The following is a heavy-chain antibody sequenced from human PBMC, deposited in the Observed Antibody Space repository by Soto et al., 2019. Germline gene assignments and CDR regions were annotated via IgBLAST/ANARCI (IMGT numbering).Heavy chain of an antibody. D-gene: IGHD2-15*01. CDR2: ISSSGSHI. V-gene: IGHV3-21*01. CDR3: ARVYQYCSGGTCYFDAFDI. J-gene: IGHJ3*02. CDR1: GFTFSSYS. Sequence: GGSLRLSCAASGFTFSSYSMNWVRQAPGKGLEWVSSISSSGSHIFYADSVMGRFTISRDNAKNSLDLQMNSLRAEDTAVYYCARVYQYCSGGTCYFDAFDIWGQGTMVTVSS.